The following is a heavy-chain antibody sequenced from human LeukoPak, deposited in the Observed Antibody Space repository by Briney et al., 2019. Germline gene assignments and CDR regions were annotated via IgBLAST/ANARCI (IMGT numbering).Heavy chain of an antibody. D-gene: IGHD6-6*01. CDR3: AKALLYSSSSNYFDY. V-gene: IGHV3-23*01. J-gene: IGHJ4*02. CDR1: GFTFSSYA. CDR2: ISGSGGST. Sequence: GGSLRLSRAASGFTFSSYAMSWVRQAPGKGLEWVSAISGSGGSTYYADSVKGRFTISRDNSKNTLYLQMNSLRAEDTAVYYCAKALLYSSSSNYFDYWGQGTLVTVSS.